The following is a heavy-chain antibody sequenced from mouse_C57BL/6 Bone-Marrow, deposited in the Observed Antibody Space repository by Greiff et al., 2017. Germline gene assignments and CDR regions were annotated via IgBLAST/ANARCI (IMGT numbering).Heavy chain of an antibody. V-gene: IGHV1-4*01. CDR3: GVRRGLDY. D-gene: IGHD2-14*01. J-gene: IGHJ2*01. CDR1: GYTFTSYT. Sequence: QVQLKESGAELARPGASVKMSCKASGYTFTSYTMHWVKQRPGQGLEWIGYINPSSGYTKYNQKFKDKATLTADKSSSTAYMQLSSLTSKDSAVYYCGVRRGLDYWGQGTTLTVSS. CDR2: INPSSGYT.